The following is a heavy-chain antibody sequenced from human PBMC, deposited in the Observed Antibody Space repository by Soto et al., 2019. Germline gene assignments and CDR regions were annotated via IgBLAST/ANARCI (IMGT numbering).Heavy chain of an antibody. J-gene: IGHJ6*02. D-gene: IGHD2-2*01. Sequence: PGESLKITCKGSGYNFNRYWIGWVRQMPGKGLEWMGRIDPSDSYTNYSPSFQGHVTISADKSISTAYLQWSSLKASDTAMYYCAGYCSSTSCYVGSVPVGYYGMDVWGQGTTVTVSS. CDR3: AGYCSSTSCYVGSVPVGYYGMDV. CDR2: IDPSDSYT. V-gene: IGHV5-10-1*01. CDR1: GYNFNRYW.